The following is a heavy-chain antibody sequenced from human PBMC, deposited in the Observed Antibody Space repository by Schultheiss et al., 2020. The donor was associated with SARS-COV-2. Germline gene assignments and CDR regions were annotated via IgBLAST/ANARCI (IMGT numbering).Heavy chain of an antibody. CDR3: ARGAYYDFWSGSPFDY. D-gene: IGHD3-3*01. V-gene: IGHV4-4*07. CDR2: IYTSGST. J-gene: IGHJ4*02. Sequence: SETLSLTCTVSGGSISSYYWSWIRQPAGKGLEWIGRIYTSGSTNYNPSLKSRVTMSVDTSKNQFSLKLSSVNAADTAVYYCARGAYYDFWSGSPFDYWGQGTLVTVSS. CDR1: GGSISSYY.